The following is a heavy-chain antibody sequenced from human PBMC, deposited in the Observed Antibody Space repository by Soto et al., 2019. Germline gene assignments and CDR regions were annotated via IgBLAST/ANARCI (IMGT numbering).Heavy chain of an antibody. V-gene: IGHV4-59*08. CDR3: ARQRAAAGPPRFDF. J-gene: IGHJ4*02. Sequence: PSETLSLTCTVSGGSISPYFWSWIRQPPGKGLEWIGYILYSGSTNYNPSLKSRVTMSVDTSKNHFSLKLSSVTAADTAMYYCARQRAAAGPPRFDFWGQGTLVTVSS. D-gene: IGHD6-13*01. CDR1: GGSISPYF. CDR2: ILYSGST.